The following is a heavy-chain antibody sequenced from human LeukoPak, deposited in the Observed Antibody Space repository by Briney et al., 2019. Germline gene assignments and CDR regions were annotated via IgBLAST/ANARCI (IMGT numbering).Heavy chain of an antibody. CDR3: ARIFGSGTFYSFDY. CDR1: GGSISSYY. J-gene: IGHJ4*02. Sequence: PSETLSLTCTVSGGSISSYYWSWIRQPPGKGLEWIGYIYYSGSTNYNPSLKSRVTISVDTSKNQFSLKLSSVTAADTAVYYCARIFGSGTFYSFDYWGQGTLVTVSS. D-gene: IGHD3-10*01. CDR2: IYYSGST. V-gene: IGHV4-59*01.